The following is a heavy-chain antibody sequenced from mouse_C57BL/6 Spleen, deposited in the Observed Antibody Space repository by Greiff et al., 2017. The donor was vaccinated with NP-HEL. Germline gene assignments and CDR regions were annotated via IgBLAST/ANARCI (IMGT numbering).Heavy chain of an antibody. CDR1: GFTFTDYY. CDR3: ARRDYGSREYFDV. Sequence: EVMLVESGGGLVQPGGSLSLSCAASGFTFTDYYMSWVRQPPGKALEWLGFIRNKANGYTTEYSASVKGRFTISRDNSQSILYLQMNARRAEDSATYYCARRDYGSREYFDVWGTGTTVTVSS. J-gene: IGHJ1*03. V-gene: IGHV7-3*01. CDR2: IRNKANGYTT. D-gene: IGHD1-1*01.